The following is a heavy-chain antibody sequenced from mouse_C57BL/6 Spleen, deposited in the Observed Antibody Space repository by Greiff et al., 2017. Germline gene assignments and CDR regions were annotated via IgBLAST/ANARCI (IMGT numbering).Heavy chain of an antibody. D-gene: IGHD2-2*01. CDR3: AEPDGYDSYWYFGG. CDR2: RWGDGST. V-gene: IGHV2-3*01. CDR1: GFSLTSYG. Sequence: QVQLQQSGPGLVAPSQSLSITCTVSGFSLTSYGVSWVRQPPGKGLEWLGVRWGDGSTNYHSALISRLSISKDNSKSQAFLKLNSLKTDDTATCYCAEPDGYDSYWYFGGWGAGTTVTVSS. J-gene: IGHJ1*01.